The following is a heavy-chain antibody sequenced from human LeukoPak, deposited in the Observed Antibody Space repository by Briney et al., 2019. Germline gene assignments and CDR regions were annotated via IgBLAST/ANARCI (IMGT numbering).Heavy chain of an antibody. V-gene: IGHV5-51*01. CDR3: ARRDDYGDYEWFGP. J-gene: IGHJ5*02. CDR2: IYPGDSHT. D-gene: IGHD4-17*01. Sequence: GESLKISCKGSGYTFTSYWIAWVRQMPGKGLEWMAIIYPGDSHTKYSPSFQGQVTISADKSISTAYLQWSSLKASDTAIYYCARRDDYGDYEWFGPWGQGTLVTVSS. CDR1: GYTFTSYW.